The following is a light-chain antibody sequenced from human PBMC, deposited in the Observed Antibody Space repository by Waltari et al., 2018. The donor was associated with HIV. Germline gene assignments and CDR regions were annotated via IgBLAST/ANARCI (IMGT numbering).Light chain of an antibody. CDR3: ATWDDSLSGVL. Sequence: SVLTQPPSASGTPAQRVTISRSGSSSNIGSNYVFWYQQVPGTAPKLLLYRNDQRPSGVPDRFSGSTSGTSASLAISGLRPEDEADYYCATWDDSLSGVLFGGGTKLTVL. CDR2: RND. J-gene: IGLJ2*01. CDR1: SSNIGSNY. V-gene: IGLV1-47*01.